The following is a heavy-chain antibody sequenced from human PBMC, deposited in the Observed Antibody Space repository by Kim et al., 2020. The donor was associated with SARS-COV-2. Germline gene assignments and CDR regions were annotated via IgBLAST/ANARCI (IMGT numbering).Heavy chain of an antibody. CDR2: IYRDGST. D-gene: IGHD2-21*02. CDR1: GVTVSSDY. CDR3: ARGGGTDGGDDCARTFDV. Sequence: GGSLRLSCAASGVTVSSDYMSWARQAPEKGLEWVSVIYRDGSTYYAEAVRGRCTITRKNSENNPYLQINSLRAEETAADYCARGGGTDGGDDCARTFDV. V-gene: IGHV3-53*01. J-gene: IGHJ3*01.